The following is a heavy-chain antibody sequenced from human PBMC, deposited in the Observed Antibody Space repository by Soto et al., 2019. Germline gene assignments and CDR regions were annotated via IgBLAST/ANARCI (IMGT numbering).Heavy chain of an antibody. D-gene: IGHD4-17*01. V-gene: IGHV1-69*01. CDR1: GDSFSSYA. J-gene: IGHJ6*02. CDR3: ARGHYGDYDYYYYGMDV. CDR2: IIPIFGTA. Sequence: VMFSCTASGDSFSSYAISWGRQAHGQGLEWMGGIIPIFGTANYAQKFQGRVTITADESTSTAYMELSSLRSEDTAVYYCARGHYGDYDYYYYGMDVWGQGTTVTVSS.